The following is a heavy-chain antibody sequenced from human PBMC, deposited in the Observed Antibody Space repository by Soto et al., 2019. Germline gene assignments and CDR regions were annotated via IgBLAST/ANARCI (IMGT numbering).Heavy chain of an antibody. D-gene: IGHD3-3*01. V-gene: IGHV4-59*01. CDR1: GGSIRSYY. J-gene: IGHJ6*02. Sequence: SETLSLTCTVSGGSIRSYYWSWIRQSPGKGLEWIGYIYDSETTNYNPSLKSRATISVDTSKNQLPLNLSSVTAADTAVYYCAGTSFTLFGEHVRNYYFYGMDVWGQGTTVTVSS. CDR3: AGTSFTLFGEHVRNYYFYGMDV. CDR2: IYDSETT.